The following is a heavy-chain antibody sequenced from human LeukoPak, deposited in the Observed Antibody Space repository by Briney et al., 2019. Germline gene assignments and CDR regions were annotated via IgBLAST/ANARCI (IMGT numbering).Heavy chain of an antibody. D-gene: IGHD3-16*02. Sequence: GASVKVSCKASGYTFTSYGISWVRQAPGQGLEWMGWISAYNGNTNYAQKLQGRVTMTTDTSTSTASMELRSLRSDDTVVYYCAREIGGYRWKLDYWGQGTLVTVSS. J-gene: IGHJ4*02. CDR3: AREIGGYRWKLDY. CDR1: GYTFTSYG. CDR2: ISAYNGNT. V-gene: IGHV1-18*01.